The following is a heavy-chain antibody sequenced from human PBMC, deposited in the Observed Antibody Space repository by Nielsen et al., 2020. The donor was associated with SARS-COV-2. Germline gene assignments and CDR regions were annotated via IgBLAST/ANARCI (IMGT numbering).Heavy chain of an antibody. Sequence: GESLKISCAASGFTFSSYSMNWVRQAPGKGLEWVSSISSSSSYIYYADSVKGRFTISRDNAKNSLYLQMNSLRAEDTAVYYCAKDHTTVRTSFDYWGQGTLVTVSS. CDR2: ISSSSSYI. J-gene: IGHJ4*02. V-gene: IGHV3-21*01. CDR1: GFTFSSYS. D-gene: IGHD4-17*01. CDR3: AKDHTTVRTSFDY.